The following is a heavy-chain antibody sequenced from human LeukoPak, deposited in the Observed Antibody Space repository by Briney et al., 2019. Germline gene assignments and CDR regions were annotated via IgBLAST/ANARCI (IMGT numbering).Heavy chain of an antibody. CDR2: INPNSGGT. Sequence: ASVKVSCQACGYTFTGYYMHWVRQAPGQGLEWMGWINPNSGGTNYAQKVQGRVTITRDTSISTAYMELSRLRSDDAAVYYCARADMVRGVIKFDPWGQGTLVTVSS. CDR3: ARADMVRGVIKFDP. J-gene: IGHJ5*02. V-gene: IGHV1-2*02. CDR1: GYTFTGYY. D-gene: IGHD3-10*01.